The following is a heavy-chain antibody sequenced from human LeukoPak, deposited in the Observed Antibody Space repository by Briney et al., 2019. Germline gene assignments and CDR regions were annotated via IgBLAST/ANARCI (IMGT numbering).Heavy chain of an antibody. CDR2: ISSSGSII. D-gene: IGHD3-10*01. Sequence: PGGPLRLSCAASGFTFSDYYMSWIRQAPGKGLEWVSYISSSGSIIYYADSVKGRFTISRDNAKNSLYLQMNSLRAEDTAVYYCARDFHGSGTYHTFDPWGQGTLVTVSS. V-gene: IGHV3-11*04. CDR3: ARDFHGSGTYHTFDP. CDR1: GFTFSDYY. J-gene: IGHJ5*02.